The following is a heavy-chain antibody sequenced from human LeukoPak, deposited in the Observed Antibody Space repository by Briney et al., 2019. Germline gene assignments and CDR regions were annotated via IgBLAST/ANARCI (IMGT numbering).Heavy chain of an antibody. CDR1: GYTFSNYG. V-gene: IGHV1-18*01. J-gene: IGHJ4*02. CDR3: ARGGHYDFWSGPPDY. Sequence: GASVKVSCKPSGYTFSNYGISWVRQAPGQGLEWMGWISAYNGNTNYAQRLQGRVTMTTDTPSSTVYMEMRNLRSDDTAVYFCARGGHYDFWSGPPDYWGQGTQVTVSS. D-gene: IGHD3-3*01. CDR2: ISAYNGNT.